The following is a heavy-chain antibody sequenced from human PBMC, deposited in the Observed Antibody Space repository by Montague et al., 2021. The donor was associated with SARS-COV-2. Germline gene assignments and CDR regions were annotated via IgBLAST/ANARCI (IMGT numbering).Heavy chain of an antibody. Sequence: SLGLSCAASGFTFNNYAMHWVRQAPGKGLEWVAIISYDGSNKYYADSVKGRFAISRDNSKNTLYLQVNSLRAEDTAVYYCVRASLIKARIAVAGTTVYWGQGTLVTISS. J-gene: IGHJ4*02. CDR2: ISYDGSNK. V-gene: IGHV3-30*09. CDR1: GFTFNNYA. CDR3: VRASLIKARIAVAGTTVY. D-gene: IGHD6-19*01.